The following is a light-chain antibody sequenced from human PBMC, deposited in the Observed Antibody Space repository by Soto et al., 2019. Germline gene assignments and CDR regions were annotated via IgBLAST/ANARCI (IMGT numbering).Light chain of an antibody. CDR1: QSVSSSF. J-gene: IGKJ4*01. CDR3: QQYCSSSLS. CDR2: GAS. Sequence: EIVLTQSPGTLSLSPGERATLSCRASQSVSSSFLAWYQQKPGQAPRLLIYGASRRAPGIPDTFSGSGSGTDFTLTISRLEPEDFAVYYCQQYCSSSLSFGGGTKVEI. V-gene: IGKV3-20*01.